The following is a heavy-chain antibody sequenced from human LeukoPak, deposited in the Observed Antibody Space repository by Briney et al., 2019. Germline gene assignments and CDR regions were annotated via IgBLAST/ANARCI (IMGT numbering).Heavy chain of an antibody. CDR3: AIYSLSSSKYYYYYRDV. J-gene: IGHJ6*03. CDR1: GFPFTNYA. Sequence: GSLRLSCAASGFPFTNYALRWVRQAPGKGVEWVSNVSGSAYITYYADSVKRRFTVFRDNPKNTVDLHMNSLRAEDTAGYYRAIYSLSSSKYYYYYRDVWGKGTTVTVSS. V-gene: IGHV3-23*01. D-gene: IGHD5/OR15-5a*01. CDR2: VSGSAYIT.